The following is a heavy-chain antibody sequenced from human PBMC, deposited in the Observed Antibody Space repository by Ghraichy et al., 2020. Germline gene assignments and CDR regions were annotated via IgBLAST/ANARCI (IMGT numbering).Heavy chain of an antibody. J-gene: IGHJ4*02. Sequence: GGSLRLSCKGSGYTFTSHWIGWVRQMPGKGLEWMGIIYPADSDTRFSPSFQGQVTISADKSINTAYLQWSSLKASDTAMYYCARTAGGGYSSIDYWGQGTLVTVSS. D-gene: IGHD5-12*01. CDR2: IYPADSDT. V-gene: IGHV5-51*01. CDR3: ARTAGGGYSSIDY. CDR1: GYTFTSHW.